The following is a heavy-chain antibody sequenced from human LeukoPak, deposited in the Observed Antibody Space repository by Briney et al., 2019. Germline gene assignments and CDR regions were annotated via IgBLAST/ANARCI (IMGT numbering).Heavy chain of an antibody. Sequence: ASVKVSCQASGYSITNNYIHWVRQAPGQGLEWMGWINPNSGATKYAQKFQGRVTVTRETSISTSYMELNRLRSDDTAVYYCASGMEGWYFDLWGRGTLVTVSS. J-gene: IGHJ2*01. CDR2: INPNSGAT. CDR1: GYSITNNY. D-gene: IGHD3-3*01. CDR3: ASGMEGWYFDL. V-gene: IGHV1-2*02.